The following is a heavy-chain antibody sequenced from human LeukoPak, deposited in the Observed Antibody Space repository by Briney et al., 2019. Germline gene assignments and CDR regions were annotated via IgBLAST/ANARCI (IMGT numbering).Heavy chain of an antibody. Sequence: GGSLRLSCAASGFTFSSYAMHWVRQAPGKGLEWVAVISYDGSNKYYADSVKGRFTISRDNSKNTLYLQMNRLRAEDTAVYYCAREGAYGSGSYEHWGQGTLVTVAS. CDR1: GFTFSSYA. D-gene: IGHD3-10*01. V-gene: IGHV3-30-3*01. J-gene: IGHJ4*02. CDR2: ISYDGSNK. CDR3: AREGAYGSGSYEH.